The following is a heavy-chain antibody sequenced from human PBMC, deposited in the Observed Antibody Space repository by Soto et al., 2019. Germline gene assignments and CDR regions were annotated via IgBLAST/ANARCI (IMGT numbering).Heavy chain of an antibody. CDR1: GFTVSSNY. J-gene: IGHJ6*02. Sequence: GGSLRLSCAASGFTVSSNYMSWVRQAPGKGLEWVSVIYSGGSTYYADSVKGRFTISRDNSKNTLYLQMNSLRAEDTAVHYCARGPRGGGNWNDYYYYYGMDVWGQGTTVTVSS. CDR3: ARGPRGGGNWNDYYYYYGMDV. CDR2: IYSGGST. D-gene: IGHD1-1*01. V-gene: IGHV3-53*01.